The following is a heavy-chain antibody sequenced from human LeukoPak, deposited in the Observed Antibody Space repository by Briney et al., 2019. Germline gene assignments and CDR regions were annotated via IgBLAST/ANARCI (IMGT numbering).Heavy chain of an antibody. V-gene: IGHV1-69*13. J-gene: IGHJ4*02. CDR3: ARLEGGSTSFRPDY. Sequence: SVKVSCKASGYTFTNFDINWVRQAPGQGLEWMGGIIPIFGTANYAQKFQGRVTITADESTSTAYMELSSLRSEDAAVYYCARLEGGSTSFRPDYWGQGTLVTVSS. D-gene: IGHD2-2*01. CDR2: IIPIFGTA. CDR1: GYTFTNFD.